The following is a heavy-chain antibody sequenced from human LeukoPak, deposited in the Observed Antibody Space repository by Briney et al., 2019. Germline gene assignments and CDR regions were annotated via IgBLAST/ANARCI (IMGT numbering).Heavy chain of an antibody. J-gene: IGHJ1*01. CDR3: ARSTYYYDSSGYFVGYFQH. V-gene: IGHV4-59*01. CDR1: GGSISSYY. Sequence: SEALSLTCTVSGGSISSYYWSWIRQPPGKGLEWIGYIFYTGSTNYNPSLKSRVTISVDTSKNQFSLKLNSVTAADTAVYYCARSTYYYDSSGYFVGYFQHWGQGTLVTVSS. CDR2: IFYTGST. D-gene: IGHD3-22*01.